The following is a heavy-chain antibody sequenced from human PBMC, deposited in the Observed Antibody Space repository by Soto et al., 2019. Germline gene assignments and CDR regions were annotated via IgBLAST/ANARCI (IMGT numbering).Heavy chain of an antibody. CDR1: GGSISSSSYY. CDR3: ARLMWSSSTPAFQH. Sequence: SETLSLTCTVSGGSISSSSYYWGWIRQPPGKGLEWIGSIYYSGSTYYNPSLKSRVTISVDTSKNQFSLKLSFVTAADTAVYYCARLMWSSSTPAFQHWGQGTLVTVSS. J-gene: IGHJ1*01. D-gene: IGHD6-19*01. CDR2: IYYSGST. V-gene: IGHV4-39*01.